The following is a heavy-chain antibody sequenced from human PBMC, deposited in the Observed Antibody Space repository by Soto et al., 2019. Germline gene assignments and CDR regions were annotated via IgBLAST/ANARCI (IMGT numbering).Heavy chain of an antibody. J-gene: IGHJ4*02. CDR1: GGTFSSYA. CDR2: IIPIFGTA. V-gene: IGHV1-69*13. Sequence: SVKVSCKASGGTFSSYAISWVRQAPGQGLEWMGGIIPIFGTANYAQKFQGRVTITADESTSTAYMELSSLRSEDTAVYYCARGGGYAEINPLDYWGQGTLVTVSS. CDR3: ARGGGYAEINPLDY. D-gene: IGHD1-1*01.